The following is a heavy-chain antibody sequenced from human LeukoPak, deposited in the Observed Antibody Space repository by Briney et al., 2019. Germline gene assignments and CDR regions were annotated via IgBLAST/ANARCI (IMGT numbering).Heavy chain of an antibody. V-gene: IGHV4-59*12. J-gene: IGHJ3*02. D-gene: IGHD2-21*02. CDR1: GGSISSYY. Sequence: SETLSLTCTVSGGSISSYYWSWIRQPPGKGLEWIGYIYYSGSTNYNPSLKSRVTISVDTSKNQFSLKLSSVTAADTAVYYCARDFWVVTATTGGDAFDIWGQGTMVTVSS. CDR2: IYYSGST. CDR3: ARDFWVVTATTGGDAFDI.